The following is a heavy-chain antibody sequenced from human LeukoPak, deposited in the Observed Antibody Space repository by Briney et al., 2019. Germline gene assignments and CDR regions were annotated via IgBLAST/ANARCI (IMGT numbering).Heavy chain of an antibody. D-gene: IGHD3-9*01. CDR1: GCSINTYY. CDR3: ARGALRYFDWLKKDYYYMDV. Sequence: SESLSLTCTVSGCSINTYYWSWIRQPPGKGLEWIGYIYYSGSTNYNPSLKSRVTLSMDTSKNQFSLRLSSVTAADTAVYYCARGALRYFDWLKKDYYYMDVWGKGTTVTISS. CDR2: IYYSGST. J-gene: IGHJ6*03. V-gene: IGHV4-59*01.